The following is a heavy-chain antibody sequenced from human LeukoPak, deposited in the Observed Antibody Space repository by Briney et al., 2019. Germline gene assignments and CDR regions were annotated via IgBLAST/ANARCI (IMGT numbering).Heavy chain of an antibody. CDR3: ASAEVRGVIRFSLGY. V-gene: IGHV3-30*02. J-gene: IGHJ4*02. Sequence: GGSLRPSCAASGFTFSSYGMHWVRQAPGKGLEWVAFIRYDGSNKYYADSVKGRFTISRDNSKNTLYLQMNSLRAEDTAVYYCASAEVRGVIRFSLGYWGQGTLVTVSS. D-gene: IGHD3-10*01. CDR1: GFTFSSYG. CDR2: IRYDGSNK.